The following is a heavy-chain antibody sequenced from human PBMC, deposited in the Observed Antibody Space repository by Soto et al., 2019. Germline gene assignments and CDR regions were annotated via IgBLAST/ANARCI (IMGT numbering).Heavy chain of an antibody. V-gene: IGHV1-69*12. J-gene: IGHJ3*02. CDR3: XXXXREXXXXXXXXGINAFDI. D-gene: IGHD3-3*02. Sequence: QVQLVQSGAEVKKPGSSVKVSCKASGGTFSNYPITWVRLAPRNGLEWVGGIIPIFGTVHYAQKFQGRVTITADDXTXXXXXXXXXXXXXXXXXXXXXXXXREXXXXXXXXGINAFDIWGQGTMVTVSS. CDR1: GGTFSNYP. CDR2: IIPIFGTV.